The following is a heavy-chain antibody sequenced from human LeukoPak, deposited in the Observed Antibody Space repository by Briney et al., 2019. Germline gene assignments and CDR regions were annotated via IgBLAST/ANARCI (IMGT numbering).Heavy chain of an antibody. D-gene: IGHD6-13*01. J-gene: IGHJ5*02. CDR2: LNPNSGGT. Sequence: ASVKVSCRTSGYTFTGYYIHWVRQAPGQGLEWMGWLNPNSGGTNYAQNFQGRVTMTRDTSTSTVYMELSSLRSEDTAVYYCARGAAAGMDWFDPWGQGTLVTVSS. CDR3: ARGAAAGMDWFDP. V-gene: IGHV1-2*02. CDR1: GYTFTGYY.